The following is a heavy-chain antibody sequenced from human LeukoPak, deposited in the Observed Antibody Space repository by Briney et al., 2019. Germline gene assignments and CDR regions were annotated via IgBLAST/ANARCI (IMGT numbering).Heavy chain of an antibody. Sequence: SETLSLTCTVSDYSISSGYYWGWIRQPPGKGLEWIGSFYHSGSTYYNPSLKSRVTISVDTSKNQFSLKLSPVITADTAVYYCARVGIDYSGNVIKYYFDDWGQGTLVTVSS. CDR1: DYSISSGYY. V-gene: IGHV4-38-2*02. CDR3: ARVGIDYSGNVIKYYFDD. J-gene: IGHJ4*02. D-gene: IGHD4-23*01. CDR2: FYHSGST.